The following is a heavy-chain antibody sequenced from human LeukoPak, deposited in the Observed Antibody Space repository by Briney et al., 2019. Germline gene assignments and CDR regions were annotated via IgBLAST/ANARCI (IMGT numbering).Heavy chain of an antibody. Sequence: SETLSLTCAVYGGSYSGYYWSWIRQPPGKGLEWIGEINHSGSTNYNPSLKSRVTISVDTSKNQFSLKLSSVTAADTAVYYCASRPSGWYKYYFQHWGQGTLVTVSS. CDR1: GGSYSGYY. V-gene: IGHV4-34*01. CDR3: ASRPSGWYKYYFQH. D-gene: IGHD6-19*01. J-gene: IGHJ1*01. CDR2: INHSGST.